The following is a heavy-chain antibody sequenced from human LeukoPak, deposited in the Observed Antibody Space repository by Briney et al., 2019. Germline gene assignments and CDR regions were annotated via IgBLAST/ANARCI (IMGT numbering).Heavy chain of an antibody. V-gene: IGHV3-11*06. Sequence: PGGSLRLSCAASGFTFSDYYMSWIRQAPGKGLEWVSYISSSSSYTNYADSVKGRFTISRDNAKNSLYLQMNSLRAEDTAVYYCARDGGYCSGGSCYYVYRGQGTLVTVSS. CDR2: ISSSSSYT. J-gene: IGHJ4*02. CDR3: ARDGGYCSGGSCYYVY. D-gene: IGHD2-15*01. CDR1: GFTFSDYY.